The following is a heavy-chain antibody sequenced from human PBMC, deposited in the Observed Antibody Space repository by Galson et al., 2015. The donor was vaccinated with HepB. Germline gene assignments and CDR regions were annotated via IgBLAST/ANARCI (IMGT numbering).Heavy chain of an antibody. D-gene: IGHD5-18*01. Sequence: SVKVSCKVSGYTLTELSMHWVRQAPGKGLEWMGGFDPEDGETIYAQKFQGSVTTTEDTSTDTAYMELSSLRSDDTAVYYCARDTAGGVYFDYWGQGTLVTVSS. J-gene: IGHJ4*02. CDR3: ARDTAGGVYFDY. CDR2: FDPEDGET. V-gene: IGHV1-24*01. CDR1: GYTLTELS.